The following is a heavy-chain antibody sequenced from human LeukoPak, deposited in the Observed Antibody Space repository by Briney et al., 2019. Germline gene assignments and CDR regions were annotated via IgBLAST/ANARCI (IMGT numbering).Heavy chain of an antibody. Sequence: SETLSPTCDVSGGSISSGLYSWSWIRQPLGKGLEWIGYIYHTGSTYYNPSLKSRVTISVDTSKNQFSLRLSSVTAADAAVYYCARLQYCSGTSCYWFDPWGQGTLVTVSS. J-gene: IGHJ5*02. CDR3: ARLQYCSGTSCYWFDP. V-gene: IGHV4-30-2*01. D-gene: IGHD2-2*01. CDR1: GGSISSGLYS. CDR2: IYHTGST.